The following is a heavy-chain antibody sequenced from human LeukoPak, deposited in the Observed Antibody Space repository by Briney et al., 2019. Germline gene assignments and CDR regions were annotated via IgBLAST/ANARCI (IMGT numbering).Heavy chain of an antibody. Sequence: SVKVSCKASGFTFSSSAIQWVRQVRGQRLEWIGWIVVGSGNTNYAQKFQDRVTITKDMSTMTAYMELSSLRSENTALYYCAAVFFSSTVPYFDHWAQGTLVTVSS. V-gene: IGHV1-58*02. CDR1: GFTFSSSA. CDR3: AAVFFSSTVPYFDH. D-gene: IGHD2-2*01. CDR2: IVVGSGNT. J-gene: IGHJ4*02.